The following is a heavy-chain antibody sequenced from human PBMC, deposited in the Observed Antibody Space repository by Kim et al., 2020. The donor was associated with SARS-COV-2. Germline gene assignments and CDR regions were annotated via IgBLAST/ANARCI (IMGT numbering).Heavy chain of an antibody. CDR3: ARDRIDSSGPFDY. Sequence: SPPLKRRVTTSVDTSKHHVSLELSSVTAADTAVYYCARDRIDSSGPFDYWGQGTLVTVSS. D-gene: IGHD3-22*01. V-gene: IGHV4-59*01. J-gene: IGHJ4*02.